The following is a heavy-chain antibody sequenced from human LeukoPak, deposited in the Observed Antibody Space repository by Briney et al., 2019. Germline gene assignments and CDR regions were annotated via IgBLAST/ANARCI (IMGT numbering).Heavy chain of an antibody. CDR1: GFTFSSYA. CDR2: ISGSGGST. V-gene: IGHV3-23*01. Sequence: GGSLRLSCAASGFTFSSYAMSWVRQPPGKGLEWVSAISGSGGSTYYADSVKGRSTISRDNSKNTLYLQMNSLRAEDTAVYYCAKDIVATIMDYWGQGTLVTVSS. CDR3: AKDIVATIMDY. J-gene: IGHJ4*02. D-gene: IGHD5-12*01.